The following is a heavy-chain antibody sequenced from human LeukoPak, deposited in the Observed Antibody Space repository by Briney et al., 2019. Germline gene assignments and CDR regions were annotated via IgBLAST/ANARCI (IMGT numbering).Heavy chain of an antibody. CDR2: IFGSGDTT. D-gene: IGHD5-12*01. Sequence: SGGSLRLSCTASGFTISTYGMNWVRQAPRKGLEWVSVIFGSGDTTYYADSVKGRFTISRDHSKSTLYLQMHSLRAEDTAVYYCAKDQKPDSGYDIDYWGQGTLVTVSS. V-gene: IGHV3-23*01. CDR3: AKDQKPDSGYDIDY. J-gene: IGHJ4*02. CDR1: GFTISTYG.